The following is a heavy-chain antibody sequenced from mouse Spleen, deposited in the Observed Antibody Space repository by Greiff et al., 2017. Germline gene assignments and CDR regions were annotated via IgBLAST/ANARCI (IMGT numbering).Heavy chain of an antibody. D-gene: IGHD1-2*01. CDR2: IDPEDGET. CDR1: GFNIKDYY. Sequence: EVKLMESGAELVKPGASVKFSCTASGFNIKDYYMHWVKQRTEQGLEWIGRIDPEDGETKYAPKFQGKATITADTSSNTAYLQLSSLTSEDTAVYYCAPYYYGYDYAMDYWGQGTSVTVSS. CDR3: APYYYGYDYAMDY. J-gene: IGHJ4*01. V-gene: IGHV14-2*01.